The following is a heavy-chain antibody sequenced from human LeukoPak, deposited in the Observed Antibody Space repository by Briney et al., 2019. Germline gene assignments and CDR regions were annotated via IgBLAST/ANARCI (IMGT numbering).Heavy chain of an antibody. J-gene: IGHJ4*02. V-gene: IGHV3-30-3*01. CDR2: ISYDGSNK. CDR1: GFTFSSYA. Sequence: GRSLRLSCAASGFTFSSYAMHWVRQAPGKGLEWVAVISYDGSNKYYADSVKGRFTIFRDNSKNTLYLQMNSLRAEDTAVYYCARDSYSSSWYSFDYWGQGTLVTVSS. D-gene: IGHD6-13*01. CDR3: ARDSYSSSWYSFDY.